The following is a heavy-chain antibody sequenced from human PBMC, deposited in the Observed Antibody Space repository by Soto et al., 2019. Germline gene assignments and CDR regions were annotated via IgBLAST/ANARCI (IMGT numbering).Heavy chain of an antibody. D-gene: IGHD6-19*01. J-gene: IGHJ4*02. CDR3: ATRDSSGYFDS. CDR2: VDPEDGET. Sequence: ASVKVSCKVSGYTFTDYYMHWVQQAPGKGLEWMGLVDPEDGETIYAERFQGRVTITADTSTDTAYMELSSLRSEDTAVHYCATRDSSGYFDSLGQGTLVNVPP. V-gene: IGHV1-69-2*01. CDR1: GYTFTDYY.